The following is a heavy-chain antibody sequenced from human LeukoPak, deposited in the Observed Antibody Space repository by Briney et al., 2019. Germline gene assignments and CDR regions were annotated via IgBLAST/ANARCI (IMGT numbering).Heavy chain of an antibody. CDR3: AHRLLSSAGAYDF. D-gene: IGHD2-15*01. V-gene: IGHV2-5*02. CDR1: GFSLSSGAEG. J-gene: IGHJ3*01. CDR2: IYWDDDA. Sequence: SGPTLVKPTQTLTLTCTFSGFSLSSGAEGVGWVRQPPGKALEWLSLIYWDDDARYNPSLNNWLSITKDTSRHQVVLTLANLDPLDTATYYCAHRLLSSAGAYDFWGPGTTVTVSS.